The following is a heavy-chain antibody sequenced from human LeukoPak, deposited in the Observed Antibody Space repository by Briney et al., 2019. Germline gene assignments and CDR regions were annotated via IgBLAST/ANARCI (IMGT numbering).Heavy chain of an antibody. CDR2: IKQDGSAK. J-gene: IGHJ4*02. CDR1: GFTFSDYW. CDR3: ARWRGSTSERSDY. V-gene: IGHV3-7*01. Sequence: PGGSLRLSCTASGFTFSDYWMTWVRQAPGKGLEWVANIKQDGSAKYYVDSVKGRFTISRDNDKNSLYLQMDSLRVEDTATYYCARWRGSTSERSDYWGQGTLVTVSS. D-gene: IGHD2-2*01.